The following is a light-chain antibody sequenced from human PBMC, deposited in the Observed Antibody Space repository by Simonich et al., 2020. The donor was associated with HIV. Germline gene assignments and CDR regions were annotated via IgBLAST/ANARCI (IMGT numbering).Light chain of an antibody. CDR2: RIN. Sequence: QSVLTQPPSASGTPGQRVTISCSGSSSNIGSNTVHWYQQLPGTAPKPLIYRINQRPSVVPDRFSGSKSGTSASLAISGLQSEDEADYYCAAWDDSLNGWVFGGGTKLTVL. CDR3: AAWDDSLNGWV. V-gene: IGLV1-44*01. CDR1: SSNIGSNT. J-gene: IGLJ3*02.